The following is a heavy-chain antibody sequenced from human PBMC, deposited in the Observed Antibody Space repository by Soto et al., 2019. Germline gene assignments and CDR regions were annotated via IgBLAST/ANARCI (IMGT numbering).Heavy chain of an antibody. Sequence: PSETLSLTCAVSGGSISSGGYTWAWIRQPPGKALEWIGHTYHSESTYYNPSLKSRVTISVDRSKNQFSLKLSSVTAADTAVYYCAAGGGLWRDYWGQGTLVTVSS. D-gene: IGHD3-16*01. V-gene: IGHV4-30-2*01. CDR1: GGSISSGGYT. CDR3: AAGGGLWRDY. CDR2: TYHSEST. J-gene: IGHJ4*02.